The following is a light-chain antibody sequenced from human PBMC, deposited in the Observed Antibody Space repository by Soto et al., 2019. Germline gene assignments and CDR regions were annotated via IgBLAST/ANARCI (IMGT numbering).Light chain of an antibody. Sequence: DIVMTQSPDSLAVSLGERATTNCKSSQSVLYSSSNKNYLAWYQQKPGQPPKLLIYWASTRESGVPDRFSGSGFETDFTLTIRSLQAEDVAVYYCQQYYSTPWTFGQGTKVEIK. J-gene: IGKJ1*01. CDR2: WAS. V-gene: IGKV4-1*01. CDR3: QQYYSTPWT. CDR1: QSVLYSSSNKNY.